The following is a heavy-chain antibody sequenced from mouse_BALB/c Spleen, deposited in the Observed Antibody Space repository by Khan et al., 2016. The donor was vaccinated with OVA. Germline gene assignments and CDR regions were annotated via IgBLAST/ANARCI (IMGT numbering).Heavy chain of an antibody. V-gene: IGHV14-3*02. CDR3: ARWELGRAWFAY. Sequence: VQLQQAGAELVKPGASVKLSCTASGFNIKDTYMHWVKQRPEQGLEWIGRIDPANGNTKYDPKFQGKATITADTSSNTAYLQLSSLKPEDTAVYDCARWELGRAWFAYWGQGTLVTVSA. D-gene: IGHD4-1*01. J-gene: IGHJ3*01. CDR1: GFNIKDTY. CDR2: IDPANGNT.